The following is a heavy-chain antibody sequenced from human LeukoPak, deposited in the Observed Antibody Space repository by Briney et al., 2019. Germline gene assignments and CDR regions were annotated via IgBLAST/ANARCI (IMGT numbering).Heavy chain of an antibody. CDR2: ISPRGGST. CDR3: ARVGITAATADN. D-gene: IGHD6-25*01. Sequence: ASVKVSCKASGYTFTGYYMHWLRQAPGQGPEWMGIISPRGGSTDYAQKFQGRVTMTSDTSTSTVYMQLNDLTSEDTAVYFCARVGITAATADNWGQGTLVTVSS. CDR1: GYTFTGYY. J-gene: IGHJ4*02. V-gene: IGHV1-46*01.